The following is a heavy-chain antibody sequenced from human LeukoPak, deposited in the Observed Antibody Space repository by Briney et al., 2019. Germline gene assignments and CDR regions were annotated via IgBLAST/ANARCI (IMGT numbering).Heavy chain of an antibody. D-gene: IGHD2-15*01. V-gene: IGHV4-31*03. CDR2: IYNGGST. CDR1: GGSISSGTYY. J-gene: IGHJ4*02. CDR3: ARAQDRFRLDY. Sequence: SETLSLTCTVSGGSISSGTYYWNWIRQHPGKGLEWIGCIYNGGSTYYNPSLKSRVTISEDTSKNQFSLKMTSVTVADTAVYYCARAQDRFRLDYWGRGALVTVSS.